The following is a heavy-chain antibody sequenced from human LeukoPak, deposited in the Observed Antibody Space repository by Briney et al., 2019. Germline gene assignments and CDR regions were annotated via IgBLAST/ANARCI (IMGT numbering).Heavy chain of an antibody. J-gene: IGHJ4*02. CDR3: AKGASHAALDY. D-gene: IGHD2-2*01. Sequence: GRSLRLSCAASGFTFSSYGMHWVCQAPGKGLEWVAVISYDGSNKYYADSVKGRFTISRDNSKNTLYLQMNSLRAEDTAVYYCAKGASHAALDYWGQGTLVTVSS. CDR2: ISYDGSNK. CDR1: GFTFSSYG. V-gene: IGHV3-30*18.